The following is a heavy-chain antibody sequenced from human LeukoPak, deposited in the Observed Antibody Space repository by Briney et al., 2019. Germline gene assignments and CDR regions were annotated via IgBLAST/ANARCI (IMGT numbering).Heavy chain of an antibody. CDR1: GASISSGDYY. Sequence: SETLSLTCAVSGASISSGDYYWNWVRQPPGKGLEWIGNIYSSGTTYYNPSLKSRVTISVDTSKNQFSLKLSSVTAADTAVYYCARKPGGINWYFDLWGRGTLVTVSS. CDR2: IYSSGTT. J-gene: IGHJ2*01. V-gene: IGHV4-30-4*01. D-gene: IGHD1-14*01. CDR3: ARKPGGINWYFDL.